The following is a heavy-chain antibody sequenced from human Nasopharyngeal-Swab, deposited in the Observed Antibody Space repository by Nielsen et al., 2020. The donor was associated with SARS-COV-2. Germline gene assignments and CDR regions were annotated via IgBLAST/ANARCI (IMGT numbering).Heavy chain of an antibody. J-gene: IGHJ4*02. D-gene: IGHD1-1*01. CDR3: AGGTSTAPGIDY. CDR1: GFTFSNYA. Sequence: GESLKISCAASGFTFSNYAMHWVRQATGTGLEWLSGINPAGVTYSPDSVKGRFTISRENATNTLYLQMNSLIAEDTAVYFCAGGTSTAPGIDYWGQGILVTVSS. CDR2: INPAGVT. V-gene: IGHV3-13*01.